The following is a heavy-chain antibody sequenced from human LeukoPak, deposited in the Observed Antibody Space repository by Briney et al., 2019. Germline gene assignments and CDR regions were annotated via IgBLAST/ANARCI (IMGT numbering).Heavy chain of an antibody. V-gene: IGHV5-51*01. J-gene: IGHJ4*02. CDR2: IYPGDSDT. CDR1: GYTFTTHW. CDR3: ARQVDTIFGVGLNHWDYFDY. D-gene: IGHD3-3*01. Sequence: KSGESLKISCKGSGYTFTTHWIAWVRQMPGKGLEWMGIIYPGDSDTRYSPSFQGQVTISADKSISTAYLQWSSLKASDTAMYYCARQVDTIFGVGLNHWDYFDYWGQGTLVTVSS.